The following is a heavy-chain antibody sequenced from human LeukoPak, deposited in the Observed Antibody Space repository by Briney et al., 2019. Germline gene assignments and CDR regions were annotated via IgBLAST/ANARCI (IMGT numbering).Heavy chain of an antibody. V-gene: IGHV5-51*01. D-gene: IGHD5-24*01. CDR1: GYNFSNFW. J-gene: IGHJ3*02. Sequence: GESLKISCKASGYNFSNFWIAWVRQIPGKGLEWMGIIFPGDSDTRYSPSFQGQIIISADKSISTAYLQWSSLKASDTAMYYCASMRRWLRVLGSSAFDIWGQGTMVTVSS. CDR2: IFPGDSDT. CDR3: ASMRRWLRVLGSSAFDI.